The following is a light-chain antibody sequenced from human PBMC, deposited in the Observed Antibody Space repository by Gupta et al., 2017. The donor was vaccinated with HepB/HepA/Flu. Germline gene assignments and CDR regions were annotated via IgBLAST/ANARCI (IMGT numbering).Light chain of an antibody. CDR2: LGS. J-gene: IGKJ1*01. CDR1: QSLLHSNGYNY. V-gene: IGKV2-28*01. Sequence: DIVMTQSPLSLPVTPGEPASISCRSSQSLLHSNGYNYLDWYLQKPGQSPQLLIYLGSNRDAGVPDRFSGSGAGTDFTLKISRGEEEDVGVYYCRQSLQNPPWTFGQGTKVEIK. CDR3: RQSLQNPPWT.